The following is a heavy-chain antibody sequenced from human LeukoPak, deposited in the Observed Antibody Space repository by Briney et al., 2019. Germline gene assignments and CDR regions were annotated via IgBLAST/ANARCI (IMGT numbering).Heavy chain of an antibody. J-gene: IGHJ3*02. D-gene: IGHD5/OR15-5a*01. CDR2: IYYSGST. CDR1: GGSFSDYH. CDR3: AREDECLRFAFDI. V-gene: IGHV4-34*01. Sequence: SETLSLTCAIYGGSFSDYHWSWIRQPPGKGLEWIGSIYYSGSTYYNPSLKSRVTISVDTSKNQFSLKLSSVTAADTAVYYCAREDECLRFAFDIWGQGTMVTVSS.